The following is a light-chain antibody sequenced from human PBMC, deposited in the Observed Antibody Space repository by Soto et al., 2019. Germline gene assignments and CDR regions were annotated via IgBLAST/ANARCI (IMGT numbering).Light chain of an antibody. V-gene: IGLV2-14*01. CDR3: SSYTVSGSVV. J-gene: IGLJ2*01. CDR2: EVN. Sequence: QSALTQPASVSGSPGQSITISCTGTSSDVGGYNYVSWYQQHPGKAPKLMIYEVNNRPSGVSNRFSGSKSGNTASLTISGLQAEDESDYYCSSYTVSGSVVFGGGTKLTVL. CDR1: SSDVGGYNY.